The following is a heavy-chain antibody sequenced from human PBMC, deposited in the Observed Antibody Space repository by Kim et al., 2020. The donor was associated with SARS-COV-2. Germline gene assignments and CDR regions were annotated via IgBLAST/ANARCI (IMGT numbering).Heavy chain of an antibody. V-gene: IGHV4-39*01. CDR2: IYYSGST. Sequence: SYPLSLTFPFSCGSISSSSYYWGWIRQPPGKGLEWIGSIYYSGSTYYNPSLKSRVTISVDTSKNQFSLKLSSVTAADTAVYYCARQGVGSCSSTSCYTDYWGQGTLVTVSS. CDR1: CGSISSSSYY. CDR3: ARQGVGSCSSTSCYTDY. J-gene: IGHJ4*02. D-gene: IGHD2-2*02.